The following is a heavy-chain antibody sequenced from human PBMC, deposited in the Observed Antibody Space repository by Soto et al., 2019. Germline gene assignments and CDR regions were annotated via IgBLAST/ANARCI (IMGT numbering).Heavy chain of an antibody. D-gene: IGHD3-16*02. CDR1: GGSVSSYY. CDR3: AGDQISVHLRLGKLSATHWFDP. V-gene: IGHV4-59*02. J-gene: IGHJ5*02. CDR2: YNYSGRT. Sequence: PSETLSLACTVSGGSVSSYYWSWIRQPPGKGLEWIGYYNYSGRTNYNPSLKNRLTITVHKTKNNFSLKLSSVTAADTAVYYCAGDQISVHLRLGKLSATHWFDPWGQGTLVTVSS.